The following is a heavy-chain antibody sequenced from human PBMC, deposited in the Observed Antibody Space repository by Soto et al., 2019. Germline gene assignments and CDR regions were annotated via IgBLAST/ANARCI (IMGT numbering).Heavy chain of an antibody. J-gene: IGHJ4*02. V-gene: IGHV1-24*01. Sequence: ASVKVSCKVSGYTLTELSMHWVRQAPGKGLEWMGGFDPEDGETIYAQKFQGRVTMTEDTSTDTAYMELSSLRSEDTAVYYCATGLFEIFGVAPDYWGQGTLVTVSS. CDR3: ATGLFEIFGVAPDY. CDR2: FDPEDGET. CDR1: GYTLTELS. D-gene: IGHD3-3*01.